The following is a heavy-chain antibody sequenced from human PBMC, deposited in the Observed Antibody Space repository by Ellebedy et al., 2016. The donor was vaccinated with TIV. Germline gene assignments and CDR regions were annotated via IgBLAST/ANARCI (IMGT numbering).Heavy chain of an antibody. V-gene: IGHV1-2*02. Sequence: ASVKVSXXASGFSFSEYYIHWVRQAPGQGLEWMGWIHPNGGATNYEQRFQGRVTMTSDTSISTAYMELTRLTTDDTAVYYCAKSTEDRPAAASYWYFALWGRGTLLTVSS. CDR1: GFSFSEYY. CDR2: IHPNGGAT. D-gene: IGHD6-13*01. CDR3: AKSTEDRPAAASYWYFAL. J-gene: IGHJ2*01.